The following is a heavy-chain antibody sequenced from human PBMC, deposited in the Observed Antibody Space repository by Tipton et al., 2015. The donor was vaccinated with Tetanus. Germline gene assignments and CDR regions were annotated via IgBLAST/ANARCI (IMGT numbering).Heavy chain of an antibody. CDR1: GGSISTYH. CDR2: IDYFGTT. CDR3: ARTRGYLYSNH. Sequence: TLSLTCTVSGGSISTYHWNWIRQSPGKGLEWIGYIDYFGTTKYNPSLKSRVAMSVDTSKNQLSLKLSSVTSADTAVYYCARTRGYLYSNHWGQGTLVTVSS. J-gene: IGHJ1*01. D-gene: IGHD3-3*01. V-gene: IGHV4-59*01.